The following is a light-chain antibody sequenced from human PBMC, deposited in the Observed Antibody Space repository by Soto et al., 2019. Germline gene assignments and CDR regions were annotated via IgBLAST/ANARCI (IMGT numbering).Light chain of an antibody. CDR3: QQYGTSPWT. CDR2: GAS. J-gene: IGKJ1*01. CDR1: QSVSRNY. Sequence: EILVTQSPGTLSLSPGERATLSCRASQSVSRNYLAWYQQKPGQSPRLLIYGASSRATGVPDRFSGSGSGTYFTLTISGLEPEDFAVYHCQQYGTSPWTFGHGTKVEIK. V-gene: IGKV3-20*01.